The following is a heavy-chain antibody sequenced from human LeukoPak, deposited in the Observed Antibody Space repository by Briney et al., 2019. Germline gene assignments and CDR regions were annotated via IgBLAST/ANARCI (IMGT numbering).Heavy chain of an antibody. CDR1: GLTFSTYR. V-gene: IGHV3-74*01. Sequence: GGSLRLSCAASGLTFSTYRMHWVRQVPGKGLVWVSCMNSDGRSTSYADSVKGRFTISRDNAKNTLYLQMNSLRAEDTAVYYCTRDISDAFDIWGHGTMVTVSS. CDR3: TRDISDAFDI. D-gene: IGHD3-9*01. J-gene: IGHJ3*02. CDR2: MNSDGRST.